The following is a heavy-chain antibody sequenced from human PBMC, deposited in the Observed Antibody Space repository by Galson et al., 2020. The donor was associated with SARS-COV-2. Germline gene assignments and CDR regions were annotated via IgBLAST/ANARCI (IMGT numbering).Heavy chain of an antibody. CDR1: GYTFTGYY. V-gene: IGHV1-2*02. CDR3: ARAPSKRYSSGWYTGGEGIGY. D-gene: IGHD6-19*01. J-gene: IGHJ4*01. CDR2: INPNRGGT. Sequence: ASVKVSCQASGYTFTGYYIHWVRQAPGQGLEWMGCINPNRGGTHYAQKFQGRATMTRDTSISTAYMELSRLRSDDTAVYYCARAPSKRYSSGWYTGGEGIGYWGQEPWSPSPQ.